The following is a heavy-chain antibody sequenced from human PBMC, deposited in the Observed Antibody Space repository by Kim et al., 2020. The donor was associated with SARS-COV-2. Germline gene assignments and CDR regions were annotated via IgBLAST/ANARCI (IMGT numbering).Heavy chain of an antibody. Sequence: GGSLRLSCAASGFTVSSNYMSWVRQAPGKGLEWVSVIYSGGSTYYADSVKGRFTISIDNSKNTLYLQMNSLRAEDTAVYYCARVRHYDTSAGAFDIWGQGTMVTVSS. CDR3: ARVRHYDTSAGAFDI. CDR1: GFTVSSNY. V-gene: IGHV3-53*01. J-gene: IGHJ3*02. CDR2: IYSGGST. D-gene: IGHD3-22*01.